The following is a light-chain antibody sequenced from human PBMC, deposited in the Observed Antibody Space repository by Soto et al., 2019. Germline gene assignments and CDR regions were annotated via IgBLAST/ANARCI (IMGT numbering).Light chain of an antibody. V-gene: IGLV1-44*01. CDR1: ISNIGRHP. Sequence: QSVLTQPPSTSGTPGQTVTISCSGTISNIGRHPLNWYQQLPGAAPKLVIYKDDQRPSGVPDRFSASKSGTSASLAISGLPSEDEADYFCATWDDTLDVALFGGGTKLTVL. J-gene: IGLJ2*01. CDR2: KDD. CDR3: ATWDDTLDVAL.